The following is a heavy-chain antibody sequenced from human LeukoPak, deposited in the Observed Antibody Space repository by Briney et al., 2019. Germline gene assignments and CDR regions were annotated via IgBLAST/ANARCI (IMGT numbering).Heavy chain of an antibody. V-gene: IGHV4-59*08. CDR2: VYDSGTT. CDR3: ARHGGSLGYFDY. J-gene: IGHJ4*02. Sequence: PSETLSLTCSVSCGSIITYYWSSIRQTPGKGLEWIGYVYDSGTTNYNPSLKGRVTISSDTSKNQFSLNLRSVNAADTAIYYCARHGGSLGYFDYWGQGTLVTVSS. CDR1: CGSIITYY. D-gene: IGHD1-26*01.